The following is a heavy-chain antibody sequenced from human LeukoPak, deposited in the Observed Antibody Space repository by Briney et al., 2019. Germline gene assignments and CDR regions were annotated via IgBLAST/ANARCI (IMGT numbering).Heavy chain of an antibody. CDR1: GFTFSSYS. CDR3: ARAPLVATLAVNWFDP. D-gene: IGHD5-12*01. CDR2: ISSSGSTI. J-gene: IGHJ5*02. Sequence: GGSLRLSCAASGFTFSSYSMNWVRQAPGKGLEWVSYISSSGSTIYYADSVKGRFTIPRDNAKNSLYLQMNSLRAEDTAVYYCARAPLVATLAVNWFDPWGQGTLVTVSS. V-gene: IGHV3-48*04.